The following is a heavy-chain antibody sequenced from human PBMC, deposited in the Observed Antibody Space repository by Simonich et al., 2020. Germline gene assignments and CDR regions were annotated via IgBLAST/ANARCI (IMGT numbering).Heavy chain of an antibody. J-gene: IGHJ2*01. CDR1: GFTFSSYW. CDR3: AREYSSSSDPYWYFDL. V-gene: IGHV3-7*01. Sequence: EVQLVESGGGLVQPGGSLRLSCAASGFTFSSYWMSWVGQAPGRGRGGVANIKQDGSGKYWVDSVKGRFTISRDNAKTSLYLQMNSLRAEDTAVYYCAREYSSSSDPYWYFDLWGRGTLVTVSS. CDR2: IKQDGSGK. D-gene: IGHD6-6*01.